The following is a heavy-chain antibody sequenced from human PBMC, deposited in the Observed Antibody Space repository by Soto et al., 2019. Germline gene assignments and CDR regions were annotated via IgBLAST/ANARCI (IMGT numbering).Heavy chain of an antibody. V-gene: IGHV3-30*03. CDR1: GFTFRNYG. CDR3: VKKIMGYDAHSDAMDV. CDR2: ISYDGDNK. D-gene: IGHD5-12*01. J-gene: IGHJ6*02. Sequence: VGSLRLSCTPSGFTFRNYGLHWVRQAPGKGLEWVALISYDGDNKYYTDSVRGRFTVSRDNFKNTLFLQMDSLRPEDAGVYYCVKKIMGYDAHSDAMDVWGQGTTVTVSS.